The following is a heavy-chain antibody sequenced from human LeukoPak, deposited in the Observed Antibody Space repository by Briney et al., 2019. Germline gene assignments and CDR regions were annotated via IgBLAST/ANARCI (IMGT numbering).Heavy chain of an antibody. D-gene: IGHD3-10*01. CDR2: ISSSSSYI. CDR1: GFTFSSYS. Sequence: PGGSLRLSCAASGFTFSSYSMNWVRQAPGKGLEWVSSISSSSSYIYYADSVKGRFTISRDNAKNSLYPQMSSLRAGDTAVYYCAKAGHYGSGSYYSDYWGRGTLVTVSP. CDR3: AKAGHYGSGSYYSDY. J-gene: IGHJ4*02. V-gene: IGHV3-21*04.